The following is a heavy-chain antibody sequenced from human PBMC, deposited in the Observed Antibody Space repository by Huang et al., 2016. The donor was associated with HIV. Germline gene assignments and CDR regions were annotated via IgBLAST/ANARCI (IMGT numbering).Heavy chain of an antibody. V-gene: IGHV3-23*01. CDR3: AKDPYSSSWFDHFDY. Sequence: EVQLLESGGGLVQPGGSLRLSCAASGFTFSSYAMSWVRQAPGKGREGGSVISGGGGSTYYADSVKGRFTISRDNSKNTLYLQMNSLRAEDAAVYYCAKDPYSSSWFDHFDYWGQGTLVTVSS. CDR2: ISGGGGST. D-gene: IGHD6-13*01. CDR1: GFTFSSYA. J-gene: IGHJ4*02.